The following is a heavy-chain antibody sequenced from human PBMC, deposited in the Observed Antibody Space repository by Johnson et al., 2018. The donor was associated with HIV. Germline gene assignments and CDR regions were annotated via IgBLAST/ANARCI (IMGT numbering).Heavy chain of an antibody. CDR3: ARSRGGSSEDAFDI. J-gene: IGHJ3*02. CDR1: GFTFSNAW. CDR2: ISYDGSNK. Sequence: QVQLVESGGGLVQPGGSLRLSCAASGFTFSNAWMSWVRQAPGKGLEWVAVISYDGSNKYYADSVKGRFTISRDNSKNTLYLQMNSLRAEDTAVYYCARSRGGSSEDAFDIWGQGTMVTVSS. V-gene: IGHV3-30*03. D-gene: IGHD1-26*01.